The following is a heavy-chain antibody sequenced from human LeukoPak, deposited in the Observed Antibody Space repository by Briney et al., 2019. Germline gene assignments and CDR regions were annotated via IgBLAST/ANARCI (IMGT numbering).Heavy chain of an antibody. J-gene: IGHJ5*01. CDR3: ARDDQITGGGNWFDS. CDR2: IYTSETT. D-gene: IGHD7-27*01. V-gene: IGHV4-4*07. Sequence: SETLSLTCTVSGGSISNYYWSWIRQPAGKGLEWIGRIYTSETTNYNPSLKSRVTMSVDTSKSQISLKLSSVTAADSAVYYCARDDQITGGGNWFDSWGQGTRVTVSS. CDR1: GGSISNYY.